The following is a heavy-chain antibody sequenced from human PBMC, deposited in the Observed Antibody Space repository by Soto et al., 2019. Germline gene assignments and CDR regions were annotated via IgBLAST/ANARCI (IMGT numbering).Heavy chain of an antibody. CDR2: IWYDGSNK. CDR1: GFPFSSYG. V-gene: IGHV3-33*03. CDR3: ASSIN. J-gene: IGHJ4*02. Sequence: GSLRLSCAASGFPFSSYGMHWVRQAPGKGLDWVGVIWYDGSNKDYAESVKGRFTISRDNSKNMLYLQMNSLRADDTAVYYCASSINWGQGTLVTVSS.